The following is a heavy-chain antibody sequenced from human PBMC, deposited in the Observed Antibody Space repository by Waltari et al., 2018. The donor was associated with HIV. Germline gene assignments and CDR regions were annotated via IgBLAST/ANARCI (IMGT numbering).Heavy chain of an antibody. Sequence: EVQLVESGGGSLQAGGSLRLSCAASGFAFRSYYLFWVRQAPGKGLVWFSRISSGGSTTSYADSVKGRFTVSRDNARNTLYLQMNSLRAEDTAVYYCARYRPEVHYYNGMDVWGQGTTVTVSS. CDR3: ARYRPEVHYYNGMDV. CDR2: ISSGGSTT. J-gene: IGHJ6*02. V-gene: IGHV3-74*01. D-gene: IGHD3-16*02. CDR1: GFAFRSYY.